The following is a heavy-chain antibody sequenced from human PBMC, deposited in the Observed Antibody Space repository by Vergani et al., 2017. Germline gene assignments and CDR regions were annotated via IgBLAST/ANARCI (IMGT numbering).Heavy chain of an antibody. CDR2: ISWNSNSI. Sequence: EVQLLESGGSLKQPGGSVRLSCAASGFTSAGYAMHWVRQAPGKGLEWVSGISWNSNSIGYADSVKGRFTISRDNAKNSLYLQMNSLRAEDTALYYCAKDLGTSSGCGWFDPWGQGTLVTVSS. D-gene: IGHD6-6*01. CDR1: GFTSAGYA. J-gene: IGHJ5*02. V-gene: IGHV3-9*02. CDR3: AKDLGTSSGCGWFDP.